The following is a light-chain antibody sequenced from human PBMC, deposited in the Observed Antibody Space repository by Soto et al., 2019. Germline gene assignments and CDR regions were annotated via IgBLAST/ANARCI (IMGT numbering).Light chain of an antibody. CDR3: QQYNNWPLT. V-gene: IGKV3-15*01. Sequence: EVVMTQSPATLSVSLGDRATLSCRASQSVSSNLAWYQQKPGQGPRLLIYGASTRATGIPARFSGSGSGTEFTLTISSLQSEDFAVYSCQQYNNWPLTFGGGTKVDI. CDR2: GAS. J-gene: IGKJ4*01. CDR1: QSVSSN.